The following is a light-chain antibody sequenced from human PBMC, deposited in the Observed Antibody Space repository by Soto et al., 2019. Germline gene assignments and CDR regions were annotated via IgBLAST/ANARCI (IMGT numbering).Light chain of an antibody. V-gene: IGLV2-8*01. CDR2: EVT. CDR1: SSDVGGYNY. CDR3: PSYTGSTNLYV. J-gene: IGLJ1*01. Sequence: QSALTQPPSASGSPGQSVTISCTGTSSDVGGYNYVSWYQQAPGKAPKLIIHEVTKRPSGVPDRFSGSRSGNTASLTVSGLQAEDEGDYYCPSYTGSTNLYVFGTGTKVTVL.